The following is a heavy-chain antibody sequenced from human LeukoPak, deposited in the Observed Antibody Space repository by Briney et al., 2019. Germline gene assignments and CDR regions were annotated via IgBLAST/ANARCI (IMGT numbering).Heavy chain of an antibody. J-gene: IGHJ4*02. Sequence: GGSLRLSCVASGFTFSDYFMSWIRQAPGKGLEWLSFINSAGNNIYYADSVKGRFTISRDNSKNTLYLQMNSLRAEDTAVYYCARAREGWPAFDYWGQGTLVTVSS. CDR2: INSAGNNI. V-gene: IGHV3-11*01. CDR3: ARAREGWPAFDY. CDR1: GFTFSDYF. D-gene: IGHD1-26*01.